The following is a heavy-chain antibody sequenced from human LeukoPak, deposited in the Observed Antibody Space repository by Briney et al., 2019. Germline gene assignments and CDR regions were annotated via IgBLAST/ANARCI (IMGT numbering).Heavy chain of an antibody. J-gene: IGHJ4*02. Sequence: SETLSLTCTVSGGSISSYYWSWIRQPPGRGLEWIAYIFYSGNTNYNPSLKSRVTISIDTSNNQFSLKLSSVTAADTAVYYCARMYYDILTFDYWGQGTLVTVSS. CDR2: IFYSGNT. CDR3: ARMYYDILTFDY. V-gene: IGHV4-59*01. CDR1: GGSISSYY. D-gene: IGHD3-9*01.